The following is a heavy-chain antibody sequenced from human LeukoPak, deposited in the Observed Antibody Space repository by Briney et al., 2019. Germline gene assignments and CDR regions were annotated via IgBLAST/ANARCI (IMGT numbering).Heavy chain of an antibody. CDR2: INPSGGST. CDR3: ARDHREGTSGDSSGYLDAFDI. J-gene: IGHJ3*02. Sequence: ASVKVSCKASGYTFTSYYMHRVRHAPGQGLEWMAIINPSGGSTSYAQKFQGRVTMTRDMSTGTVYMELSSLRSEDTAVYYCARDHREGTSGDSSGYLDAFDIWGQGTMVTVSS. D-gene: IGHD3-22*01. V-gene: IGHV1-46*01. CDR1: GYTFTSYY.